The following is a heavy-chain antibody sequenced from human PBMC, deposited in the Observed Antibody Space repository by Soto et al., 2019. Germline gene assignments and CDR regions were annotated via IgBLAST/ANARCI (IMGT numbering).Heavy chain of an antibody. CDR3: AHRRSGYFDS. CDR2: IYWDDDK. CDR1: GFSLTETGMG. V-gene: IGHV2-5*02. Sequence: QITLKESGPTLVKPTQTLTLTCTFSGFSLTETGMGVGWIRQPPGKTLEGLALIYWDDDKRYSPSLKRGLTISKDASKNQVVLTNTNVDAVDTATYYCAHRRSGYFDSWGQGTLVTVSS. J-gene: IGHJ4*02.